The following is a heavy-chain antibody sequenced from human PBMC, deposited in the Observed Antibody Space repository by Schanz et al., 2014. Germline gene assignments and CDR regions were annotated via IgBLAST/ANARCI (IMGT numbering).Heavy chain of an antibody. V-gene: IGHV3-23*01. CDR2: IGTSGGT. Sequence: EVQLLESGGGLVQPGGSLKLSCAASGLIFSNYVMSWVRQAPGKGLEWVSTIGTSGGTNYAESVKGRFTISRDNSKNTLYLQMNSFRAEDTAVYYCVRDSFFAFDYWGQGTLVTVSP. CDR1: GLIFSNYV. J-gene: IGHJ4*02. CDR3: VRDSFFAFDY. D-gene: IGHD3-3*01.